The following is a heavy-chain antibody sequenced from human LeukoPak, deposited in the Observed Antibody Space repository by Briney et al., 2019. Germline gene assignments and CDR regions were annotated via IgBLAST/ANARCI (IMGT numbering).Heavy chain of an antibody. Sequence: ASVKVSCKASGYTFTGYYMHWVRQAPGQGLEWMGWINPNSGGTNYAQKFQGRVTMTRDTSISTAYMELSRLRSDVTAVYYCARDRSGIAAAETWGQGTLVTVSS. CDR2: INPNSGGT. CDR3: ARDRSGIAAAET. V-gene: IGHV1-2*02. J-gene: IGHJ5*02. CDR1: GYTFTGYY. D-gene: IGHD6-13*01.